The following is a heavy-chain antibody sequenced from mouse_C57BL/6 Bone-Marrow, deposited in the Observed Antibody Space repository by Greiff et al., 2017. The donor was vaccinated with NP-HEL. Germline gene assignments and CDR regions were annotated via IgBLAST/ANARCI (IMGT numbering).Heavy chain of an antibody. D-gene: IGHD1-1*01. CDR3: ARSDGSSSTWYFDV. CDR2: IWSGGST. V-gene: IGHV2-2*01. CDR1: GFSLTSYG. Sequence: VKLVESGPGLVQPSQSLSITCTVSGFSLTSYGVHWVRQSPGKGLEWLGVIWSGGSTDYNAAFISRLSISKDNSKSQVFFKMNSLQADDTAIYYCARSDGSSSTWYFDVWGTGTTVTVSS. J-gene: IGHJ1*03.